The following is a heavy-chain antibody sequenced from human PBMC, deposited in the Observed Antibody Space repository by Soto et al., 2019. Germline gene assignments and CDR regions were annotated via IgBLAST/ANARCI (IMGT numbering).Heavy chain of an antibody. CDR1: AFKFSDYY. V-gene: IGHV3-11*01. Sequence: GGSLRLSCAASAFKFSDYYMSWVRQAPGKGLEWVSYISGSGDVIYYADSVKGRFTISRDNDKKSVHLQMDTLRAEDTAVYYCGRVPLDGNYANGVDVWGQGTTVTVSS. J-gene: IGHJ6*02. CDR3: GRVPLDGNYANGVDV. D-gene: IGHD4-17*01. CDR2: ISGSGDVI.